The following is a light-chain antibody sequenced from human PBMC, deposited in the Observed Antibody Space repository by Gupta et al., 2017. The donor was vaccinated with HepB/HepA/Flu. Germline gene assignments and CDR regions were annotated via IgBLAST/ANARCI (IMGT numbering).Light chain of an antibody. J-gene: IGLJ3*02. V-gene: IGLV3-21*03. CDR1: NIGSKS. CDR3: QVWDSSSDPWV. CDR2: DDS. Sequence: SYVLTQPPSVSVAPGKTARITCGGNNIGSKSVHWYQQKPGQAPVLVVYDDSDQPSGIPERFSGSNSGNTATLTISRVEAGDEADYYCQVWDSSSDPWVFGGGTKLTVL.